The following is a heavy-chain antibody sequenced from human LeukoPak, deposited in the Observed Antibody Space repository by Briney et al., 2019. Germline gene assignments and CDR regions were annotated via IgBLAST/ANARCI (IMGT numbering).Heavy chain of an antibody. V-gene: IGHV1-2*02. CDR2: INPNSGGT. D-gene: IGHD3-22*01. J-gene: IGHJ3*02. CDR1: SYTFTGYY. Sequence: ASVKVSCTASSYTFTGYYMHWVRQAPGQRLEWMGWINPNSGGTNYAQKFQGRVTMTRDTSISTAYMELSRLRSDDTAVYYCAREYYYDSSGYYYPEAFDIWGQGTMVTVSS. CDR3: AREYYYDSSGYYYPEAFDI.